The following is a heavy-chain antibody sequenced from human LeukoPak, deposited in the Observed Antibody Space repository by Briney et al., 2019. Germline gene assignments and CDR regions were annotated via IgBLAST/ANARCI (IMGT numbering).Heavy chain of an antibody. CDR2: IYYSGST. CDR3: ARDRYGGNVDY. Sequence: PSETLSLTCTVSGGSISGYYYNWIRQPPGKGLEWIGYIYYSGSTNYNPSLKSRVTISLDTSKNQFSLKLSSVTTADTAVYYCARDRYGGNVDYWGQGTLVTVSS. CDR1: GGSISGYY. V-gene: IGHV4-59*01. J-gene: IGHJ4*02. D-gene: IGHD4-23*01.